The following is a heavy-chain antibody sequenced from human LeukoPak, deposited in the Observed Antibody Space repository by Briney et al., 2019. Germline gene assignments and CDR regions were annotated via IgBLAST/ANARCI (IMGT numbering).Heavy chain of an antibody. CDR1: GFSLSDYA. D-gene: IGHD3-9*01. CDR2: ITFDGTNK. J-gene: IGHJ4*02. CDR3: ARAAYRGGGGTLTGILPGY. V-gene: IGHV3-30*01. Sequence: RGSLRLSCAASGFSLSDYAIHWVRQAPGKGLEWVAVITFDGTNKFYADPVKGRFTISRDSSKNTVFLQMTSLRPEDTAVYYCARAAYRGGGGTLTGILPGYWGQGTLVPVSS.